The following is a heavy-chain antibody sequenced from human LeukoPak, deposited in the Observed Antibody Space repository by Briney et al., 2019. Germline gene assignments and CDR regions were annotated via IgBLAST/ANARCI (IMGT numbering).Heavy chain of an antibody. D-gene: IGHD2-21*02. J-gene: IGHJ4*02. CDR2: IKQDGSEK. CDR1: GFTFSSYW. CDR3: ARVGCGGDCYYYFDY. Sequence: GGSLRLSCAASGFTFSSYWMSWVRQAPGKGLEWVANIKQDGSEKYYVDSVKGRFTISRDNAKNSLYLQMNSLRAGDTAVYYCARVGCGGDCYYYFDYWGQGTLVTVSS. V-gene: IGHV3-7*01.